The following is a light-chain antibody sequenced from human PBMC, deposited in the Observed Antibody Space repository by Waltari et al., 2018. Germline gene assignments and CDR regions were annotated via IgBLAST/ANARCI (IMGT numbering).Light chain of an antibody. CDR2: KDT. J-gene: IGLJ3*02. Sequence: SYELTQAPSVTVSPGQTARIACSGDALADQYAYWYQQRPGRAPVAVIYKDTKRPSGITDRFSGSSSGTTVTLTISGVQAEDESDYHCQSADSTGSDVMFGGGTKLTVL. CDR3: QSADSTGSDVM. CDR1: ALADQY. V-gene: IGLV3-25*03.